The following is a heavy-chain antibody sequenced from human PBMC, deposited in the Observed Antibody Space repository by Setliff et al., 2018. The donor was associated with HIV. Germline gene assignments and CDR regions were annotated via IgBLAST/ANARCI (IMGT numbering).Heavy chain of an antibody. CDR1: GYTFLNYD. Sequence: ASVKVSCKASGYTFLNYDINWLRQAPGQGLEWMGRLTPHSGDTISADRFQGRLVMTTNTSTTTAFMELSSLRSDDTALYFCAKGWGLWFGQLSILPLDPWGQGTLVTVSS. CDR2: LTPHSGDT. J-gene: IGHJ5*02. D-gene: IGHD3-10*01. CDR3: AKGWGLWFGQLSILPLDP. V-gene: IGHV1-8*01.